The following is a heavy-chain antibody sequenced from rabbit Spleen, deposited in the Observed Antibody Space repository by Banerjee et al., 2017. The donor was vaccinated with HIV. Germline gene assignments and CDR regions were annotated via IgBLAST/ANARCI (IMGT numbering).Heavy chain of an antibody. J-gene: IGHJ4*01. CDR2: IDPVFGIT. CDR1: GFTLSSYY. Sequence: QLEESGGGLVKPEGSLTLTCKASGFTLSSYYMNWVRQAPGKGLEWIGYIDPVFGITYYANWVNGRFSISRENTQNTVSLQMNSLTAADTATYFCARDGAGSSYFNLWGQGTLVTVS. CDR3: ARDGAGSSYFNL. D-gene: IGHD8-1*01. V-gene: IGHV1S7*01.